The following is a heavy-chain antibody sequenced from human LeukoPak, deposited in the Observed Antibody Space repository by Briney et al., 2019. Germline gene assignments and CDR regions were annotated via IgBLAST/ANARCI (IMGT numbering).Heavy chain of an antibody. Sequence: SEALSLTCTVSGGSISSYYWSWIRQPPGKGLEWIGYIFYSGSTNYNPSLKSRVTISVDTSKNQFSLELNSVTSADTAVYFCARGLKVGNTGYYFDYWGQGTLVTVSS. D-gene: IGHD2/OR15-2a*01. CDR1: GGSISSYY. J-gene: IGHJ4*02. V-gene: IGHV4-59*01. CDR2: IFYSGST. CDR3: ARGLKVGNTGYYFDY.